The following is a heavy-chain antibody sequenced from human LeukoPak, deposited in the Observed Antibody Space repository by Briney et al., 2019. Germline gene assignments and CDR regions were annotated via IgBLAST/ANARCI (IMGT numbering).Heavy chain of an antibody. J-gene: IGHJ4*02. Sequence: SETLSLTCTVSGGSISSGGYYWSWIRQHPGKGLEWIGYIYYSGSTYYNPSLKSRVTISVDTSKNQFSLKLSSVTAADTAVYYCARGLYYDFWSGYRNSYYFDYWGQGTLVTVSS. CDR2: IYYSGST. CDR1: GGSISSGGYY. V-gene: IGHV4-31*03. D-gene: IGHD3-3*01. CDR3: ARGLYYDFWSGYRNSYYFDY.